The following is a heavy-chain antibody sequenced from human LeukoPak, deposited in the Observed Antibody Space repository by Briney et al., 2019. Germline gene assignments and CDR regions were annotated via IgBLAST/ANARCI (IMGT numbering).Heavy chain of an antibody. CDR2: ISSSGST. D-gene: IGHD3-10*01. Sequence: SQTLSLTCTVSGDSISSGDYYWSWIRQPAGKGLEWIGRISSSGSTNYNPSLKTRVTISVDTSKNQFSLKLSSVTAADTAVYYCARGPRFTSYYYYYYYMDVWGKGTTVTVSS. J-gene: IGHJ6*03. CDR1: GDSISSGDYY. CDR3: ARGPRFTSYYYYYYYMDV. V-gene: IGHV4-61*02.